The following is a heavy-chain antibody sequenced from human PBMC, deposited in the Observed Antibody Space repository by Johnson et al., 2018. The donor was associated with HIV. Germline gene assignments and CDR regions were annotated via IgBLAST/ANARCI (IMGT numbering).Heavy chain of an antibody. CDR1: GFAFSSYG. Sequence: VQLVESGGGVVQPGRSLRLSCAASGFAFSSYGMSWVRQAPGTGLEWVSGINCHGGSTGYADSVKGRFPLSRDNAKNSLYLQMNSLRAEDTAVYYCARDLNHGDTGGGAFDIWGQGTMVTVSS. J-gene: IGHJ3*02. CDR2: INCHGGST. D-gene: IGHD1-14*01. CDR3: ARDLNHGDTGGGAFDI. V-gene: IGHV3-20*04.